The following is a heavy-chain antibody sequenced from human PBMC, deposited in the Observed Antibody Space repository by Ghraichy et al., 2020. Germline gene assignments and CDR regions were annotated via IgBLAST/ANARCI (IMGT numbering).Heavy chain of an antibody. CDR1: GFTFSSYA. CDR3: AKDKFPSFLSGYSYGYYFDY. D-gene: IGHD5-18*01. CDR2: ISGSGGST. V-gene: IGHV3-23*01. Sequence: GGSLRLSCAASGFTFSSYAMSWVRQAPGKGLEWVSAISGSGGSTYYADSVKGRFTISRDNSKNTLYLQMNSLRAEDTAVYYCAKDKFPSFLSGYSYGYYFDYWGQGTLVTVSS. J-gene: IGHJ4*02.